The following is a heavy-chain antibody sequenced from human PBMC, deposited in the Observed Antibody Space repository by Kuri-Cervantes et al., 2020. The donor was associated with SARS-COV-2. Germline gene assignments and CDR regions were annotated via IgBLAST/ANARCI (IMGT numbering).Heavy chain of an antibody. CDR2: IYTGGDT. CDR3: ARVTVTMIVGGYWFDL. D-gene: IGHD3-22*01. J-gene: IGHJ5*02. V-gene: IGHV3-53*01. Sequence: GGSLRLSCAVSGITVNSNYMSWVRQAPGKGLEWVSIIYTGGDTYYADSVKGRFTIARDISKNTLYLQLNSLKNEDTAVYYCARVTVTMIVGGYWFDLWGQGTLVTVSS. CDR1: GITVNSNY.